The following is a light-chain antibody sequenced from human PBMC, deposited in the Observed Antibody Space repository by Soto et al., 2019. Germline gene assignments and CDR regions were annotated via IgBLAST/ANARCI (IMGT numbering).Light chain of an antibody. Sequence: DIPLTQSPSFLSASVGDRVTITCRASQGISSYLAWYQQKPGKAPKLLIYAASTLQSGVPSKFSGSGSGTEFTLTISSLQPEDFATYYFQQLNSYPLTFGPGTKVDIK. CDR3: QQLNSYPLT. V-gene: IGKV1-9*01. CDR1: QGISSY. J-gene: IGKJ3*01. CDR2: AAS.